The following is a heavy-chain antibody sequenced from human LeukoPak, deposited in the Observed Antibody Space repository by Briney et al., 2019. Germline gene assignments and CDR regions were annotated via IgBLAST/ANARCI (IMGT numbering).Heavy chain of an antibody. Sequence: ASVTVSCKASGYTFTSYDINWVRQATGQGLEWMGWMNPNSGNTGYPQNFQRRVTMTRNTSINTAYMELSSLRSEDTAVYYCAREITMDVWGHGTTVTVSS. CDR1: GYTFTSYD. CDR2: MNPNSGNT. CDR3: AREITMDV. D-gene: IGHD3-16*01. J-gene: IGHJ6*02. V-gene: IGHV1-8*01.